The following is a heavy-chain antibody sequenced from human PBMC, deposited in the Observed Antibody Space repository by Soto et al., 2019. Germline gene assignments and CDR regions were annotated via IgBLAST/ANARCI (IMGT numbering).Heavy chain of an antibody. V-gene: IGHV1-2*02. CDR2: INPNSGGT. Sequence: GASVKVSCKASGYTFTGYYMHWVRQAPGLGLEWMGWINPNSGGTNYAQKFQGRVTMTRDTSISTAYMELSRLRSDDTAVYYCARAYYDSSGYCGYWGQGTLVTVSS. CDR3: ARAYYDSSGYCGY. CDR1: GYTFTGYY. D-gene: IGHD3-22*01. J-gene: IGHJ4*02.